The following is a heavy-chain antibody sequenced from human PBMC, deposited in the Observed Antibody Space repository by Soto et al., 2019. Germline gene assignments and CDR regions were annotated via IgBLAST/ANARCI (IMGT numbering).Heavy chain of an antibody. J-gene: IGHJ3*02. Sequence: ASVKVSCKVSGYTLTELSMHWVRQAPGKGLEWMGGFDPEDGETIYAQKFQGRVTMTEDTSTDTAYMELSSLRSEDTAVYYCATGPRLSGSTIDAFDIWGQGTMVTVSS. CDR3: ATGPRLSGSTIDAFDI. D-gene: IGHD1-26*01. V-gene: IGHV1-24*01. CDR1: GYTLTELS. CDR2: FDPEDGET.